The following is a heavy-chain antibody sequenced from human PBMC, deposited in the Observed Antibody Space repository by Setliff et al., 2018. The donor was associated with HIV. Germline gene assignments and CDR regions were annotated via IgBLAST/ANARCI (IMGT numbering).Heavy chain of an antibody. CDR1: GYTFTDYY. D-gene: IGHD6-25*01. V-gene: IGHV1-24*01. J-gene: IGHJ4*02. CDR3: ARIRLGYNDLTPPRYTHALGY. CDR2: FDPEDGDT. Sequence: ASVKVSCKASGYTFTDYYIHWVQQAPGKGLEWMGRFDPEDGDTIYAQKFQGRVTMTEDASTDTAYMELSSLRSDDTAVYYCARIRLGYNDLTPPRYTHALGYWGQGTLVTVCS.